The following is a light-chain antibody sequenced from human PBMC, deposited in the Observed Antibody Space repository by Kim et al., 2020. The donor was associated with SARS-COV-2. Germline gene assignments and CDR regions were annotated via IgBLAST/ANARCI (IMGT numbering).Light chain of an antibody. J-gene: IGKJ1*01. V-gene: IGKV1-16*01. CDR2: AAS. Sequence: ASIGDRVIISCRASQGIANNLVWFHQKPGKAPKPLIYAASRLETGVPSRFSGSGSGTDFILTISSLQPEDYGTYYCQQYDVYPRTFGQGTKVDIK. CDR3: QQYDVYPRT. CDR1: QGIANN.